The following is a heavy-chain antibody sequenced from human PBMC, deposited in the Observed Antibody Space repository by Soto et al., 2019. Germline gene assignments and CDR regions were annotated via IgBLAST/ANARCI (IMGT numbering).Heavy chain of an antibody. J-gene: IGHJ6*02. CDR2: FDPEDGET. CDR3: ATLVVDPHHGMDV. V-gene: IGHV1-24*01. D-gene: IGHD2-2*01. Sequence: ASVKVSCKASGYTFTTHAMHWVRQAPGKGLEWMGGFDPEDGETIYAQKFQGRVTMTEDTSTDTAYMELSSLRSEDTAVYYCATLVVDPHHGMDVWGQGTTVTVSS. CDR1: GYTFTTHA.